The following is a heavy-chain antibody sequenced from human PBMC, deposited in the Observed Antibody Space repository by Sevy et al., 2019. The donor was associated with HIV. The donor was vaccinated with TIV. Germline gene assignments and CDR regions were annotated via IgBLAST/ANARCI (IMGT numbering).Heavy chain of an antibody. D-gene: IGHD6-13*01. CDR3: ATHAGIAAAGRVFDC. V-gene: IGHV3-72*01. Sequence: GGSLRLSCVASGFTFSDHYMEWVRQAPGKGLEWVGRTRNKADGYTTEYAASVKGRFTISRDESKKSLYVQMNSLKAEDTAVYYCATHAGIAAAGRVFDCWGQGTLVTVSS. CDR1: GFTFSDHY. J-gene: IGHJ4*02. CDR2: TRNKADGYTT.